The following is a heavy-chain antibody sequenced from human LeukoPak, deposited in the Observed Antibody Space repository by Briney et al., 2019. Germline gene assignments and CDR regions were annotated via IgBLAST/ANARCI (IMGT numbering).Heavy chain of an antibody. J-gene: IGHJ4*02. V-gene: IGHV3-23*01. D-gene: IGHD2-15*01. Sequence: GGSLRLSCAASGFTFSSYAMSWVRQAPGKGLEWVSVISGSGVGTHYADSVKGRFTISRDNSKNTLYLQINSLRADDTAVYYCAKVPEDFAVVVVRALDYWGQGTLVTVSS. CDR3: AKVPEDFAVVVVRALDY. CDR2: ISGSGVGT. CDR1: GFTFSSYA.